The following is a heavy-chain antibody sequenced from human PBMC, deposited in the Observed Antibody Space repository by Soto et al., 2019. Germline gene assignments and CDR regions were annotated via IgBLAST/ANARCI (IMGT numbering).Heavy chain of an antibody. CDR3: ARVDIVKTPAPRPHYYYGLDV. CDR1: GYTFTNYD. V-gene: IGHV1-18*01. J-gene: IGHJ6*02. Sequence: QVHLVQSGAEVKKPGASVKVSCKASGYTFTNYDITWVRQAPGQGLEWMGWISAYNGNTNYAQNFQGRVTMTTDTSTSTAYMALGSLGSDDTAVYYCARVDIVKTPAPRPHYYYGLDVWGQGTTVTVSS. CDR2: ISAYNGNT. D-gene: IGHD2-2*03.